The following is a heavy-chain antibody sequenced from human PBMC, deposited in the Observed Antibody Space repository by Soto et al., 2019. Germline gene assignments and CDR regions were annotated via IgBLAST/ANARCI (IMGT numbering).Heavy chain of an antibody. D-gene: IGHD4-17*01. J-gene: IGHJ6*03. CDR3: ARNGNSYYYYHYMDV. Sequence: PSETLSLTCTVSGGSISSYYWSWIRQPPGKGLEWIGYIYYSGSTNYNPSLKSRVTISVDTSKNQFSLKLSSVTAADTAVYYCARNGNSYYYYHYMDVWGKGTTVTVSS. CDR2: IYYSGST. CDR1: GGSISSYY. V-gene: IGHV4-59*01.